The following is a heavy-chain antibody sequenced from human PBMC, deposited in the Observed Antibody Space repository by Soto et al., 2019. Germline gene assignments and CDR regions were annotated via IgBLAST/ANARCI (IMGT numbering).Heavy chain of an antibody. CDR3: ARDVGAPLGD. J-gene: IGHJ4*02. Sequence: PXGSLRLSCAASGFTFSSYCMSWVRQAPGKGLEWVANIKQDGSEKYYVDSVKGRFTISRDNAKNSLYLQMNSLRAEDTAVYYSARDVGAPLGDWGQGTLVTVSS. CDR1: GFTFSSYC. CDR2: IKQDGSEK. D-gene: IGHD3-16*01. V-gene: IGHV3-7*03.